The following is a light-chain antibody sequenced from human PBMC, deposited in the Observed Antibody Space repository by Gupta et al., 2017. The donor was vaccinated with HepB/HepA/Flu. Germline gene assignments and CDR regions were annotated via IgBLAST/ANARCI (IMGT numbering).Light chain of an antibody. CDR1: SSNIGAGYD. J-gene: IGLJ2*01. CDR3: QSYDSSLSGVV. Sequence: QSVLTQPPSVSEAPGQRVTISCTGSSSNIGAGYDVHWYQQLPGTAPKLLIYGNNNRPSGVPDRFSGSKSGTSASLAITGLQAEDEADYYCQSYDSSLSGVVFGGGTKLTVL. CDR2: GNN. V-gene: IGLV1-40*01.